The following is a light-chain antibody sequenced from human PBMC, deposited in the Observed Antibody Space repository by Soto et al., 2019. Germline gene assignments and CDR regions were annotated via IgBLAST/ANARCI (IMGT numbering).Light chain of an antibody. V-gene: IGLV2-14*01. Sequence: QSAPTQPASVSGSPGQSITISCTGTSSDVGGYNYVSWYQQHPGKAPKLMIYDVTDRPSGVSSRFSGSKSGNTASLTISGLQAEDEADYYCSSYTGSSTLNVFGTGTKLTVL. CDR3: SSYTGSSTLNV. CDR2: DVT. CDR1: SSDVGGYNY. J-gene: IGLJ1*01.